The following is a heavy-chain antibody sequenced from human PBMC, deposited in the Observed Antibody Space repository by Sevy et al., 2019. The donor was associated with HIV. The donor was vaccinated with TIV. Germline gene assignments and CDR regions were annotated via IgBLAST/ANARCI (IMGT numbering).Heavy chain of an antibody. V-gene: IGHV3-30*18. Sequence: GGSLRLSCAASGFTFSSYGMHWVRQAPGKGLEWVAVISYDGSNKYYADSVKGRFTISRDNSKNTLYLQMNSLRAEDTAVYYCAKDRDDFWSGPKHYYYGMDVWGQWTTVTVSS. D-gene: IGHD3-3*01. CDR2: ISYDGSNK. J-gene: IGHJ6*02. CDR1: GFTFSSYG. CDR3: AKDRDDFWSGPKHYYYGMDV.